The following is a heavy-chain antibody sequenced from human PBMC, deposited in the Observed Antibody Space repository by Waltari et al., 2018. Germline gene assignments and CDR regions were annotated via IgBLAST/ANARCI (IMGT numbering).Heavy chain of an antibody. CDR2: INHSGST. V-gene: IGHV4-34*01. J-gene: IGHJ6*03. CDR3: ARGGPEWLLFYYMDV. Sequence: QVQLQQWGAGLLKPSETLSLTCAVYGGSFSGYYWSWIRQPPGKGLEWIGEINHSGSTTYNPSLKSRVTISVDTSKNQFSLKLSSVTAADTAVYYCARGGPEWLLFYYMDVWGKGTTVTISS. CDR1: GGSFSGYY. D-gene: IGHD3-3*01.